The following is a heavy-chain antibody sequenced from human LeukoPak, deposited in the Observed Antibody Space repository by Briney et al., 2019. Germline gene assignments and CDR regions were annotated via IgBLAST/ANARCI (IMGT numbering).Heavy chain of an antibody. Sequence: GGSLRLSCAASGFTVSSNYMSWVRQAPGKGLEWVSVIYSGGSTYYADSVKGRFTISRDNAKNSLYLQMNSLRAEDTAVYYCARDGRTTVVTRVWGQGTMVTVSS. D-gene: IGHD4-23*01. CDR1: GFTVSSNY. CDR2: IYSGGST. CDR3: ARDGRTTVVTRV. J-gene: IGHJ3*01. V-gene: IGHV3-66*01.